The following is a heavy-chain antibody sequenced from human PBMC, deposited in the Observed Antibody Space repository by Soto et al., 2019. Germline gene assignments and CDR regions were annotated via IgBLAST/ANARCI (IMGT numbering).Heavy chain of an antibody. Sequence: EGQVLESGGDSVQPGGSLRLSCVASGFTFNTYAMTWVRQAPGKGLEWLSAISASGTNAYYADSVKGRFTTSRDNSRNARSLQMNSLRAEDTAVYYCAAFREGTNGPWDYGGPGTLVTVSS. CDR3: AAFREGTNGPWDY. J-gene: IGHJ4*02. CDR2: ISASGTNA. CDR1: GFTFNTYA. V-gene: IGHV3-23*01. D-gene: IGHD3-10*01.